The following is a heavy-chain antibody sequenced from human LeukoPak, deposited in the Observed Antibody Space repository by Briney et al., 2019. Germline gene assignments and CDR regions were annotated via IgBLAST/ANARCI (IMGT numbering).Heavy chain of an antibody. Sequence: PSETVSLTCTVSGGSIKSSNSYWVWIRQPPGKGLEWIGSVHYKGNTYYNPSLKSRVTISADTSKNHFYLKLSSVTAADTAVYYCARVLYYYDSSGYYFGENAFDIWGQGTMVTVSS. D-gene: IGHD3-22*01. CDR1: GGSIKSSNSY. CDR3: ARVLYYYDSSGYYFGENAFDI. V-gene: IGHV4-39*07. CDR2: VHYKGNT. J-gene: IGHJ3*02.